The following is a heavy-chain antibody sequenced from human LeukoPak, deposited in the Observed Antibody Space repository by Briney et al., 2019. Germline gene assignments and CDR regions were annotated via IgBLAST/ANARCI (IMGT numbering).Heavy chain of an antibody. CDR3: TRDSRPIQLRHSPDGAFDI. D-gene: IGHD5-18*01. CDR1: GFTFGDYA. Sequence: GGSLRLSCTGSGFTFGDYAITWVRQAPGKGLEWVGFIRSTTYTGTTDYAASVKGRFTISRDDSKSIAYLQVNSLKTEDTAVYYCTRDSRPIQLRHSPDGAFDIWGQGTMVTVYS. J-gene: IGHJ3*02. V-gene: IGHV3-49*04. CDR2: IRSTTYTGTT.